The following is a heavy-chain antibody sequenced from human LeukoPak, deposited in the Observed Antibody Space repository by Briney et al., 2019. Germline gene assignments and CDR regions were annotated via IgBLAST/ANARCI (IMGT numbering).Heavy chain of an antibody. CDR1: WYTFTNYA. V-gene: IGHV1-3*01. Sequence: GASVKVSCKGSWYTFTNYAVHWVRQAPGQRLEWLGWINPGNGDTKYSQNFQGRVTVTSDTSAATAYVELNSLTSEDTAVYYCARERWHCRVNCYSVYYYALDVWGQGTTVTVSS. CDR2: INPGNGDT. J-gene: IGHJ6*02. D-gene: IGHD2-15*01. CDR3: ARERWHCRVNCYSVYYYALDV.